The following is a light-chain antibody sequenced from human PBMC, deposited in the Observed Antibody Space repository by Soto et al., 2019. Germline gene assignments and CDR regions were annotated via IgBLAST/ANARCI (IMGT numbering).Light chain of an antibody. Sequence: EIALTQAPGTPSLSPGERGSVSCRASQSITNNYLAWYQQKPGRAHRLLIYGASSRATGIPDRFSGSGSGTDFTLTISRLEPEDFAMYYCQQYGYLVTFGGGTKVDIK. J-gene: IGKJ4*01. CDR3: QQYGYLVT. CDR1: QSITNNY. CDR2: GAS. V-gene: IGKV3-20*01.